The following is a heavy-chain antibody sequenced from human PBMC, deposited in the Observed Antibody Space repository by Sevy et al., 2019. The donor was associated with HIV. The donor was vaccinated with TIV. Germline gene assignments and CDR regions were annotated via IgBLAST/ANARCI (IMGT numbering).Heavy chain of an antibody. CDR2: IYPGDSDT. V-gene: IGHV5-51*01. Sequence: GESLKISCRVSGYSFTKYWIGWVRRMPGKGLEWMGMIYPGDSDTRYSPSFQGQVTISADKSINTAYLQWSSLKASDIALYYCARGSASGYSYFDYWGQGTPVTVSS. D-gene: IGHD3-3*01. J-gene: IGHJ4*02. CDR3: ARGSASGYSYFDY. CDR1: GYSFTKYW.